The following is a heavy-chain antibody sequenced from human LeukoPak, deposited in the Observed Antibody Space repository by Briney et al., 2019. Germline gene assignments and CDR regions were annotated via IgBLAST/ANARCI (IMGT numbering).Heavy chain of an antibody. Sequence: GGSLRLSCAASGFTFSSYWMSWVRQAPGKGLEWVSSISSSSSYIYYADSVKGRFTISRDNAKNSLYLQMNSLRAEDTAVYYCASEIVVVPAAPKSDYWGQGTLVTVSS. CDR3: ASEIVVVPAAPKSDY. V-gene: IGHV3-21*01. J-gene: IGHJ4*02. CDR2: ISSSSSYI. D-gene: IGHD2-2*01. CDR1: GFTFSSYW.